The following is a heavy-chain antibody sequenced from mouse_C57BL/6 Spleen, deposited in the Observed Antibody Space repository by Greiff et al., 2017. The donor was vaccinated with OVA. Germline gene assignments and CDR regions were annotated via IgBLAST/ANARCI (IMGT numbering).Heavy chain of an antibody. CDR1: GYTFTDYY. D-gene: IGHD1-1*01. CDR3: AITTVVATGNAMDY. J-gene: IGHJ4*01. V-gene: IGHV1-77*01. Sequence: VQLQQSGAELVKPGASVKISCKASGYTFTDYYINWVKQRPGQGLEWIGKIGPGSGSTYYNEKFKGKATLTADKSSSTAYMQLSSLTSEDSAVYFCAITTVVATGNAMDYWGQGTSVTVSS. CDR2: IGPGSGST.